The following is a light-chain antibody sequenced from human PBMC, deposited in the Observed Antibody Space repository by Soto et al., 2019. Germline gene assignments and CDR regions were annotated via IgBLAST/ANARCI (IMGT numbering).Light chain of an antibody. CDR3: QTWGTGIQV. CDR1: SGHSSYA. Sequence: QSVLTQSPSASASLGASGKLTCTLSSGHSSYAIAWHQQHPEKGPRYLMKLNSDGSHSKGDGIPDRFSGSSSGAERYLTISSLQSVDEADYYCQTWGTGIQVFGTGTKLTVL. V-gene: IGLV4-69*01. CDR2: LNSDGSH. J-gene: IGLJ1*01.